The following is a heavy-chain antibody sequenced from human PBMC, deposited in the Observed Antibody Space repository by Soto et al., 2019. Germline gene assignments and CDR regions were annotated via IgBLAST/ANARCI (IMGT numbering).Heavy chain of an antibody. CDR1: GGSISSGGYY. J-gene: IGHJ5*02. CDR3: PRSVDP. Sequence: QVQLQEAGPGLVKPSQTLSLTCTVSGGSISSGGYYWSWIRQHPGKCLEWIGYIFYSGTTYSNPSLKSRVTISVDTSKNQFSPKLSSVTAADTAVYYCPRSVDPWGQGTLVTVSS. CDR2: IFYSGTT. V-gene: IGHV4-31*03.